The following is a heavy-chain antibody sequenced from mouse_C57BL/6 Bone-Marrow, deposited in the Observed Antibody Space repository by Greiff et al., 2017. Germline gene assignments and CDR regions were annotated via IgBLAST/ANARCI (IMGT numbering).Heavy chain of an antibody. J-gene: IGHJ4*01. CDR3: ASYSNSLYAMDY. D-gene: IGHD2-5*01. CDR2: INPNNGGT. CDR1: GYTFTDYN. Sequence: VQLQQSGPELVKPGASVKIPCKASGYTFTDYNMDWVKQSHGKSLEWIGDINPNNGGTIYNQKFKGKATLTVDKSSSTAYMELRSLTSEDTAVYYCASYSNSLYAMDYWGQGTSVTVSS. V-gene: IGHV1-18*01.